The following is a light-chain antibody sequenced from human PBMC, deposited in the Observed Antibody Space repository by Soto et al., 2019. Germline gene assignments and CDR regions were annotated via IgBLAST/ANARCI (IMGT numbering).Light chain of an antibody. V-gene: IGLV1-47*01. CDR2: RNS. CDR1: SSNIESNY. CDR3: AAWDDSLSGYV. J-gene: IGLJ1*01. Sequence: QYVLTQPPSASGTPGQKVTISCSGSSSNIESNYVYWYQHLPGTAPKLLIYRNSQRPSGVPDRFSGSKSGTSASLAISGLRSEDEDDDSCAAWDDSLSGYVFGTGTKLTVL.